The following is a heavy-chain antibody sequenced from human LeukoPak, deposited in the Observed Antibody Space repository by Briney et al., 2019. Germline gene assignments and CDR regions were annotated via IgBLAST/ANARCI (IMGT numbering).Heavy chain of an antibody. Sequence: GGSLRLSCAASGFTFSIYTMNWVRRAPGKGLAWVSSISSSSSYVNYADSVRGRFTISRDNAKNSLYLQMNSLRAEDTAVYYCARSLTAAAGNLGYWGQGTLITVSS. J-gene: IGHJ4*02. CDR3: ARSLTAAAGNLGY. CDR2: ISSSSSYV. V-gene: IGHV3-21*01. CDR1: GFTFSIYT. D-gene: IGHD6-13*01.